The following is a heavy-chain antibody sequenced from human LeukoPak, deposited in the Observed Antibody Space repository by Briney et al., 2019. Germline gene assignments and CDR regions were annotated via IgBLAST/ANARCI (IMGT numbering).Heavy chain of an antibody. J-gene: IGHJ4*02. V-gene: IGHV4-39*07. CDR1: GGSISTSSFY. CDR3: ARRITGTLAPIDY. Sequence: SETLSLTCTVSGGSISTSSFYWGWIRQPPGKGLDWIGSMYYSGSTYYNPSLKSRATISLDKSKNQFSLKLSSVTAADTAVYYCARRITGTLAPIDYWGQGTLVTVSS. CDR2: MYYSGST. D-gene: IGHD1-20*01.